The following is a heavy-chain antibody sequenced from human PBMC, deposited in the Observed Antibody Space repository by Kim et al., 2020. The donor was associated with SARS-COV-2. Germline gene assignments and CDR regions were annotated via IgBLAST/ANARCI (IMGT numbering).Heavy chain of an antibody. CDR2: IYYSGST. J-gene: IGHJ4*02. Sequence: SETLSLTCTVSGGSISSSSYYWGWIRQPPGKGLEWIGSIYYSGSTYYNPSLKSRVTISVDTSKNQFSLKLSSVTAADTAVYYCARHRGSGWYESFDYWGQGTLVTVS. CDR1: GGSISSSSYY. V-gene: IGHV4-39*01. CDR3: ARHRGSGWYESFDY. D-gene: IGHD6-19*01.